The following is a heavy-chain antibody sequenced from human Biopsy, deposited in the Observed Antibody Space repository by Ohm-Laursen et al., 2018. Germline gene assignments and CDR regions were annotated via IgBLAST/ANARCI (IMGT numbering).Heavy chain of an antibody. CDR2: VYYTGST. CDR1: GDSISSYY. V-gene: IGHV4-59*08. CDR3: ARHPTGFWFDP. Sequence: SQTLSLTCTVSGDSISSYYWSWIRQPPGKGLQWIGYVYYTGSTDYNPSLQSRVTISVDTSKNHFSLNLTSVTAADTAVYYCARHPTGFWFDPWGQGTLVIVSS. J-gene: IGHJ5*02.